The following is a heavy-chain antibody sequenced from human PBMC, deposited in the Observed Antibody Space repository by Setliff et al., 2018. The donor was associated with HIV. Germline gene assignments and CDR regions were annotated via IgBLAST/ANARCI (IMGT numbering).Heavy chain of an antibody. CDR1: GFTFSNHV. V-gene: IGHV3-23*01. CDR2: ISTSGGAA. Sequence: PGGSLRLSCAASGFTFSNHVMNWVRQAPGKGLEWVSAISTSGGAADYADSVKGRFTISRDNSRDTLYLQMNSLRAEDTAVYYCATGRLRAASPFDNWGQGTLVTVSS. CDR3: ATGRLRAASPFDN. D-gene: IGHD2-15*01. J-gene: IGHJ4*02.